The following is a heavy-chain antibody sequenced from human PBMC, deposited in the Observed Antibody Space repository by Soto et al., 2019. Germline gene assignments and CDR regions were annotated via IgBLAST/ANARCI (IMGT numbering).Heavy chain of an antibody. Sequence: ASVKVSCKASGYTFTSYDINWVLQATGQGLVWMGWMNPNSGNTGYAQKFQGRVTMTRNTSISTAYMELSSLRAEDTAVYYCARDVDSGYGWPKYYYYMDVWGKGTTVTVSS. CDR1: GYTFTSYD. J-gene: IGHJ6*03. D-gene: IGHD5-12*01. V-gene: IGHV1-8*01. CDR3: ARDVDSGYGWPKYYYYMDV. CDR2: MNPNSGNT.